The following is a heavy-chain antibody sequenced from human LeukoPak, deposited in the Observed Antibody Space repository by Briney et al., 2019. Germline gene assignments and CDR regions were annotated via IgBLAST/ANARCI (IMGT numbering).Heavy chain of an antibody. J-gene: IGHJ6*02. CDR2: IDSDGSST. CDR3: ARGRPPGSTNRGYYYYGMDV. Sequence: PGGSLRLSCAASGFTFINYWMHWVRQAPGKGLVWVSRIDSDGSSTSYADSVKGRFTISRDNAKNTLYLQMNSLRAEDTAVYYCARGRPPGSTNRGYYYYGMDVWGQGTTVTVSS. V-gene: IGHV3-74*01. CDR1: GFTFINYW. D-gene: IGHD2-2*01.